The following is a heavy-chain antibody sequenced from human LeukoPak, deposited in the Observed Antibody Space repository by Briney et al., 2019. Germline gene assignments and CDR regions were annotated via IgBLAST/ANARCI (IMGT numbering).Heavy chain of an antibody. CDR3: ARAYDVLYDFWSGYYKDNWFDP. Sequence: ASVKVSCKASGYTFTSYGISWVRQAPGQGLEWMGWISAYNGNTNYAQKLQGRVTMTTDTSTSTAYMELRSLRSDDTAVYYCARAYDVLYDFWSGYYKDNWFDPWGQGTLVTVSS. J-gene: IGHJ5*02. CDR2: ISAYNGNT. CDR1: GYTFTSYG. D-gene: IGHD3-3*01. V-gene: IGHV1-18*01.